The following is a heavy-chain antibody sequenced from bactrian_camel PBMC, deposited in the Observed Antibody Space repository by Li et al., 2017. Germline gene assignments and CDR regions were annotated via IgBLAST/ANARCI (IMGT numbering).Heavy chain of an antibody. Sequence: ADSVEGRFTIFKDNAKNTLYLQMNSLKPEDTAIYYCAAARSGERWTNCGNWLGYGYNYMGQGTQVTVSS. D-gene: IGHD3*01. CDR3: AAARSGERWTNCGNWLGYGYNY. J-gene: IGHJ4*01. V-gene: IGHV3-2*01.